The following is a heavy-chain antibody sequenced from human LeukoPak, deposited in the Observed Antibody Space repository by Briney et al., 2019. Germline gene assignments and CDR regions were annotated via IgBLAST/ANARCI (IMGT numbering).Heavy chain of an antibody. CDR1: GGSISSYY. CDR3: ARGVYIAAAQYGY. V-gene: IGHV4-59*01. Sequence: TSSETLSPTCTVSGGSISSYYWSWIRQPPGKGLEWIGYIYYSGTTNYNPSLKSRVTISVDTSKNQFSLKLSSVTAADTAVYYCARGVYIAAAQYGYWGQGTLVTVSS. D-gene: IGHD6-13*01. J-gene: IGHJ4*02. CDR2: IYYSGTT.